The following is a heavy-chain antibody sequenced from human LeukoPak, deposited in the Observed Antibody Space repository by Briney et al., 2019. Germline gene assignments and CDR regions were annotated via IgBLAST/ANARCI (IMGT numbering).Heavy chain of an antibody. CDR2: IIPILGIA. CDR3: ASHRYYGSGSYPEYYFDY. CDR1: GGTFSSYA. Sequence: SVSVSCTASGGTFSSYAISWVRQAPGQGLEWMGRIIPILGIANYAQKFQGRVTITADKSTSTAYMELSSLRSEDTAVYYCASHRYYGSGSYPEYYFDYWGQGTLVTVPS. D-gene: IGHD3-10*01. V-gene: IGHV1-69*04. J-gene: IGHJ4*02.